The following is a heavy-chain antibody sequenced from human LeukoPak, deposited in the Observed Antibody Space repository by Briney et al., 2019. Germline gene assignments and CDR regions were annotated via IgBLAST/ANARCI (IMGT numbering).Heavy chain of an antibody. V-gene: IGHV3-66*01. Sequence: GSLRLSCAASGFTVSSNYMSWVRQAPGKGLEWVSVIYSGGSTYYADSVKGRFTISRDNSKNTLYLQMNSLRAEDTAVYYCARDRVLYGDYGDYYSYGMDVWGQGTTVTVSS. CDR1: GFTVSSNY. D-gene: IGHD4-17*01. CDR2: IYSGGST. CDR3: ARDRVLYGDYGDYYSYGMDV. J-gene: IGHJ6*02.